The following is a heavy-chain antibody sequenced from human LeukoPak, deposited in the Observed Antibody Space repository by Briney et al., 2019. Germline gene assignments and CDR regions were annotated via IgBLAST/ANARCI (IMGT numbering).Heavy chain of an antibody. Sequence: GASVKVSCKASGYTFSDFYIHWVRQAPGQGLEYVGWITPKSGDTYSPQRFQGRVTMTRDASISTAYMELSSLRSDDTAVYYCARSMGGSGSAPDYYGGDVWGKGTTVTVSS. CDR1: GYTFSDFY. J-gene: IGHJ6*04. V-gene: IGHV1-2*02. CDR2: ITPKSGDT. CDR3: ARSMGGSGSAPDYYGGDV. D-gene: IGHD3-10*01.